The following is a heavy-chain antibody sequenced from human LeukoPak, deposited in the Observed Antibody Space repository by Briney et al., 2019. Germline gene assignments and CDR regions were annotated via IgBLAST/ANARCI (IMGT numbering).Heavy chain of an antibody. D-gene: IGHD3-3*01. CDR2: ISGSGGST. V-gene: IGHV3-23*01. Sequence: PGGSLRLSCAASGFTFSSYAMSWVRQAPGKGLEWVSAISGSGGSTYYADSVKGRFTISRDNSKNTLYLQMNSLRAEDTAVYYYAKFLSYYDFWSGSVEYYYYYMDVWGKGTTVTVSS. CDR1: GFTFSSYA. J-gene: IGHJ6*03. CDR3: AKFLSYYDFWSGSVEYYYYYMDV.